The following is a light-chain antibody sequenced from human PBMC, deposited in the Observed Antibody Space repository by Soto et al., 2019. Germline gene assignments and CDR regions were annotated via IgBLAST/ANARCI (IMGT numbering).Light chain of an antibody. V-gene: IGKV3-20*01. CDR3: QQYGSSPP. Sequence: EIVLTQSPGTLSLSPGERATLSCRASQSVSSSYLAWYQQKPGQAPRLLIYGASNRATGIPDRFSGSGSGTDFTLTISRLEPEDFAVYYCQQYGSSPPFGGGTKVEIK. CDR2: GAS. CDR1: QSVSSSY. J-gene: IGKJ4*01.